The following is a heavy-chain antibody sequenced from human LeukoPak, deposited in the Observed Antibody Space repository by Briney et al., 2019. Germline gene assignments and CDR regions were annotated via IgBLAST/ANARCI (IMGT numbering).Heavy chain of an antibody. CDR2: IKQDGSDK. Sequence: PGGSLRLSCAASGFTFSSYWMTWVRQAPGKGLEWVANIKQDGSDKYYVDSVKGRFTISRDNAKNSLYLQMNSLRAEDTALYYCARVVAAAGHSLWGQGTMVTVSS. D-gene: IGHD6-13*01. CDR3: ARVVAAAGHSL. J-gene: IGHJ3*01. CDR1: GFTFSSYW. V-gene: IGHV3-7*04.